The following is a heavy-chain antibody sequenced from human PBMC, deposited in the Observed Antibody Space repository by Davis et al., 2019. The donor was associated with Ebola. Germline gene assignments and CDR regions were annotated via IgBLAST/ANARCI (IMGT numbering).Heavy chain of an antibody. CDR2: INHSGST. V-gene: IGHV4-34*01. CDR3: ARQGWSGYSLRHWLDP. D-gene: IGHD3-3*01. CDR1: GGSFSDYY. J-gene: IGHJ5*02. Sequence: SETLSLTCAVYGGSFSDYYWTWIRQPPGKGLEWIGEINHSGSTNYNPSLKSRVTTSVDTSKNQFSLNLSSVTAADTAVYYCARQGWSGYSLRHWLDPWGRGTLVTVSS.